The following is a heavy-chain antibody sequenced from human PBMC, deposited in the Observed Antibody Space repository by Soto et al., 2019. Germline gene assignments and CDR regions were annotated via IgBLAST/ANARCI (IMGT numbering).Heavy chain of an antibody. V-gene: IGHV4-39*01. CDR2: IYHTGNT. Sequence: QLQLQESGPGLVKPSETLSLTCTVSGGSISSGLSSSNYYWGWIRQSPGKGLEWIGSIYHTGNTYYNPSLNSRVTISIDTSKNQFSLKLSSVTAADTAVYYCASRLSSQLVGVDHYYFDYWGQGTLVTVAS. CDR3: ASRLSSQLVGVDHYYFDY. D-gene: IGHD6-6*01. J-gene: IGHJ4*02. CDR1: GGSISSGLSSSNYY.